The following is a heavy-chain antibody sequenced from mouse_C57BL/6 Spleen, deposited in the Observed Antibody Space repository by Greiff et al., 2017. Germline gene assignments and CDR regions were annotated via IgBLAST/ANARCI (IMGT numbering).Heavy chain of an antibody. CDR2: ISSGSSPI. CDR1: GFTFSDYG. V-gene: IGHV5-17*01. D-gene: IGHD2-4*01. Sequence: EVNVVESGGGLVKPGGSLKLSCAASGFTFSDYGMHWVRQAPEKGLEWVAYISSGSSPIYYADTVKGRFTISRDNAKNTLFLQMTSLRSEDTAMYYCARQDYDYAQFAYWGQGTLVTVSA. CDR3: ARQDYDYAQFAY. J-gene: IGHJ3*01.